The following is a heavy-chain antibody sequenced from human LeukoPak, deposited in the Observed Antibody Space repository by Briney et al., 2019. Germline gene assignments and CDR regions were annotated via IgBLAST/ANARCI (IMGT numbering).Heavy chain of an antibody. CDR2: ISDSGDRT. Sequence: TGGSLRLSCAASGFTFTSHFMSWFRQAPGKGLEWIAAISDSGDRTVSVDSVKGRFTISRDNFNNLLYLQMNSLGAGTTAVYYCERRVGETTGTPFDPWGQGTLVTVSS. V-gene: IGHV3-23*01. J-gene: IGHJ5*02. CDR1: GFTFTSHF. CDR3: ERRVGETTGTPFDP. D-gene: IGHD1-26*01.